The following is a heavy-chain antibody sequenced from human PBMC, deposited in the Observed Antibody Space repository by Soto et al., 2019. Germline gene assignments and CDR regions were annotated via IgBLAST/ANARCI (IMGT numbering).Heavy chain of an antibody. D-gene: IGHD2-21*02. J-gene: IGHJ4*02. V-gene: IGHV3-48*03. CDR2: INYSGSNI. Sequence: GSLRLSCAGSGFTFRNSEMFWVRQAPGKGLEWVSKINYSGSNIYYSKSVKGRFTISRDNAKNSLYLQMNSLTDEDTAIYSCASEALCGADCYFFEYWGPGTLVTVSS. CDR1: GFTFRNSE. CDR3: ASEALCGADCYFFEY.